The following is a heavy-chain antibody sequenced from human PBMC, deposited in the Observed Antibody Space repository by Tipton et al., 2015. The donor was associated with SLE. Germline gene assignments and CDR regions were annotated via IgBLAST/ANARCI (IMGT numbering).Heavy chain of an antibody. CDR2: IYHSGST. J-gene: IGHJ4*02. CDR3: AREKGEGSGTPTYYFDY. V-gene: IGHV4-38-2*02. D-gene: IGHD2-2*01. CDR1: GYSISSGYY. Sequence: GLVKPSETLSLTCAVSGYSISSGYYWGWIRQPPGKGLEWIGSIYHSGSTYYNPSLKSRVTISVDTSKNQFSLKLSSVTAADTAVYYCAREKGEGSGTPTYYFDYWGQGTLVTVSS.